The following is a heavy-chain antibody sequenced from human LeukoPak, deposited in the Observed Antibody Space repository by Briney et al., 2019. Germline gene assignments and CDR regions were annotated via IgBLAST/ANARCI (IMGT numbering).Heavy chain of an antibody. CDR3: ARHFRDVYSSSGYHYGMDV. Sequence: SETLSLTCTVSGGSISSYYWSWIRQPPGKGLEWIGYIYYSENTNSNPSHKSRVTISVDTSKNQFSLKLSSVTAADTAVYYCARHFRDVYSSSGYHYGMDVWGQGTTVTVSS. CDR1: GGSISSYY. D-gene: IGHD6-6*01. J-gene: IGHJ6*02. V-gene: IGHV4-59*08. CDR2: IYYSENT.